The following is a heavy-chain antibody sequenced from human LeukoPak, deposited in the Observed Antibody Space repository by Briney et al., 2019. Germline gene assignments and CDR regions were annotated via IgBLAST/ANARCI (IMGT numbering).Heavy chain of an antibody. J-gene: IGHJ4*02. CDR3: AREELSGYYFDY. D-gene: IGHD3-22*01. V-gene: IGHV3-23*01. Sequence: GGSLRLSCAASGFTFSSYAMSWVRQAPGKGLEWVSSISSSGDRTYYADSVKGRFTISRDNFKNTLYLQMNSLRAEDTAVYYCAREELSGYYFDYWGQGTLVTVSS. CDR2: ISSSGDRT. CDR1: GFTFSSYA.